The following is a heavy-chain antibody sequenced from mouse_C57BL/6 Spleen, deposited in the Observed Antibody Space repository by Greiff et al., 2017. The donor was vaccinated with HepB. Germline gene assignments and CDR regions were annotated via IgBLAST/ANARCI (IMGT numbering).Heavy chain of an antibody. Sequence: QVQLQQSGPELVKPGASVKISCKASGYAFSSSWMNWVKQMPGKGLEWIGRLYPGDGDTNYNGKFKGKATLTADKSSSTAYMQLSSLTSEDSAVYFCAREITTVVASDYWGQGTTLTVSS. CDR2: LYPGDGDT. J-gene: IGHJ2*01. D-gene: IGHD1-1*01. CDR1: GYAFSSSW. CDR3: AREITTVVASDY. V-gene: IGHV1-82*01.